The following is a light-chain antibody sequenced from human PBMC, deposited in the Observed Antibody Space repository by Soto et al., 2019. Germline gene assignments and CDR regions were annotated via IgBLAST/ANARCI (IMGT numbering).Light chain of an antibody. CDR1: QSVSSN. J-gene: IGKJ5*01. CDR2: GAS. CDR3: QQYNNWPPIT. Sequence: EIVMTQSPATLSVSPGQRATLSCRASQSVSSNLAWYQQKPGQAPRLLIYGASTRATGIPARFSGSGSGTEFTLTISSLQSEDFAGYYCQQYNNWPPITVGQGTRLEIK. V-gene: IGKV3-15*01.